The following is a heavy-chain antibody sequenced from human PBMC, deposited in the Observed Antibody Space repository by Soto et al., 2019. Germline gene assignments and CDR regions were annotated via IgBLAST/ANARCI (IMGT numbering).Heavy chain of an antibody. CDR1: GLNFRSYA. CDR3: VRATYFSDSSGYTRCFDY. Sequence: PGGSLRLSCAASGLNFRSYAMNWVRQAPGKGLEWVSSISARSSYIYYADSLKGRFTISRDNAKNSLYLQMNSLRAEDTAVYYCVRATYFSDSSGYTRCFDYWGQGTLVTVSS. V-gene: IGHV3-21*04. CDR2: ISARSSYI. J-gene: IGHJ4*02. D-gene: IGHD3-22*01.